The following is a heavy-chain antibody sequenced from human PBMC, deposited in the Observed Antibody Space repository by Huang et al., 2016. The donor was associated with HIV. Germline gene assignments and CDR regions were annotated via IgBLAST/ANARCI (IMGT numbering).Heavy chain of an antibody. D-gene: IGHD2-2*03. CDR3: AREVRSVDTDRPDGYYYRGLDV. V-gene: IGHV4-39*02. Sequence: QLRESGPGLVTPSETLSLTCSASGTSMTSSTFYWGWFRQPPGRGLEWLGSVYFLGNTDCNPALKRRVTIAIDTANKQYSMRLTSVTAADTAVYFCAREVRSVDTDRPDGYYYRGLDVWGQGTTVIVSS. CDR2: VYFLGNT. J-gene: IGHJ6*02. CDR1: GTSMTSSTFY.